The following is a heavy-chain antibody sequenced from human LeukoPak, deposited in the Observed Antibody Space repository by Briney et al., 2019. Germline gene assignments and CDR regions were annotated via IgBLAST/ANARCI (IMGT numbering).Heavy chain of an antibody. V-gene: IGHV4-59*11. Sequence: SSETLSLTCSASGDSMRGHYWTWIRQPPGKGLEWIGYIYSSGSTNYKLSLKTRVTISEDTSKNQFSLRLASVTTADTAVYYCARVPTIYGVDMYYFDYWGQGTLVTVSS. J-gene: IGHJ4*02. CDR1: GDSMRGHY. CDR3: ARVPTIYGVDMYYFDY. D-gene: IGHD3-3*01. CDR2: IYSSGST.